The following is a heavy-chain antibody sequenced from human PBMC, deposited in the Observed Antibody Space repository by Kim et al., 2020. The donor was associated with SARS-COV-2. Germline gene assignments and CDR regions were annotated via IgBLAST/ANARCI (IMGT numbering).Heavy chain of an antibody. V-gene: IGHV3-23*01. J-gene: IGHJ4*02. Sequence: ADSVKGRFTISRDNSKNTLYLQMNSLRAEDTAVYYCAKESDYDSSGYLGYWGQGTLVTVSS. CDR3: AKESDYDSSGYLGY. D-gene: IGHD3-22*01.